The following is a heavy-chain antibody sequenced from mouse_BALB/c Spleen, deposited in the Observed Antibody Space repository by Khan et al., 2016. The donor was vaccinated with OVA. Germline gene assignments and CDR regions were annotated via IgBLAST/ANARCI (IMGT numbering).Heavy chain of an antibody. V-gene: IGHV5-17*02. CDR3: ATSYFYGYYFDY. J-gene: IGHJ2*01. D-gene: IGHD1-1*01. CDR2: ISGDTSTI. CDR1: GFTFSNYG. Sequence: EVELVESGGGLVQPGGSRKLSCAASGFTFSNYGMHWVRQAPEKGLEWVAFISGDTSTIYYADTVKGRFTISRDNPKNTLFLQMTSLMSEDTAWYYCATSYFYGYYFDYWGPGTTLTVSS.